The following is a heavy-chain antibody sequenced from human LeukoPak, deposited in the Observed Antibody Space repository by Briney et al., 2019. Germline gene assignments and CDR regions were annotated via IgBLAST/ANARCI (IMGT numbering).Heavy chain of an antibody. Sequence: GGSLRLSCAASGFTFGSYSMEWVRQAPGKGLEWVSSMDRSSSYIYYADSVKGRFTISRDNAKNSLYLQMNSLRAEDTAVYYCARANSATIPGVDPWGQGTLVTVSS. CDR1: GFTFGSYS. V-gene: IGHV3-21*04. J-gene: IGHJ5*02. CDR3: ARANSATIPGVDP. CDR2: MDRSSSYI. D-gene: IGHD1-26*01.